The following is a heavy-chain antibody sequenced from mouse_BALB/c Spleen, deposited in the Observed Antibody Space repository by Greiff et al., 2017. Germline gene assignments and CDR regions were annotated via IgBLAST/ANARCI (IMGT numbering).Heavy chain of an antibody. CDR3: AREGDYYGSYFDY. V-gene: IGHV1S29*02. Sequence: DVQLQESGPELVKPGASVKISCKASGYTFTDYNMHWVKQSHGKSLEWIGYIYPYNGGTGYNQKFKSKATLTVDNSSSTAYMELRSLTSEDSAVYYCAREGDYYGSYFDYWGQGTTLTVSS. CDR2: IYPYNGGT. CDR1: GYTFTDYN. D-gene: IGHD1-1*01. J-gene: IGHJ2*01.